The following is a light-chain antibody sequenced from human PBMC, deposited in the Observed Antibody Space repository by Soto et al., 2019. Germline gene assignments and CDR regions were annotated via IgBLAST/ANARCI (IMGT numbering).Light chain of an antibody. CDR2: DVS. Sequence: DIQMTQSPSTLSASVGDRITITCRASQTIYNRLAWYQQKPGKAPKLLIYDVSVLETGVPSRFSGSRSGTEFTLTISGLQPDDFATYYCQQYNLYWTFGQGTKVDI. V-gene: IGKV1-5*01. CDR3: QQYNLYWT. CDR1: QTIYNR. J-gene: IGKJ1*01.